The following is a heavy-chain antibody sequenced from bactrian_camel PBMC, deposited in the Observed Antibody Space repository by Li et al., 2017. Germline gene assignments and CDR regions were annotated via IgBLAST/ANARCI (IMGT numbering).Heavy chain of an antibody. V-gene: IGHV3S28*01. CDR3: AANPFWTYGAICSYTRPGDFGY. CDR2: VWTGGGIP. D-gene: IGHD2*01. J-gene: IGHJ6*01. CDR1: GYTFRPHN. Sequence: QLVESGGGSVQAGGSLRLSCAASGYTFRPHNMGWFRQAPGKDREGVAAVWTGGGIPYYTDSVKGRFTISRDKDKNTLYLQMNSLKPEDTAMYYCAANPFWTYGAICSYTRPGDFGYWGQGTQVTVS.